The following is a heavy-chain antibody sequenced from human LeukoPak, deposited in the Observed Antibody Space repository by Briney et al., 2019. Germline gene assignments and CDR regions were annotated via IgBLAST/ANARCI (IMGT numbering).Heavy chain of an antibody. CDR2: IYYSGST. J-gene: IGHJ3*02. V-gene: IGHV4-31*03. CDR3: AREGHYYDSSGYSDDAFDI. CDR1: GGSISSGGYY. D-gene: IGHD3-22*01. Sequence: SQTLSLTCTVSGGSISSGGYYWSWIRQHPGKGLEWIGYIYYSGSTYYNPSLKSRVTISVDTSKNQFSLKLSSVTAADTAVYYCAREGHYYDSSGYSDDAFDIWGQGTIVTVSS.